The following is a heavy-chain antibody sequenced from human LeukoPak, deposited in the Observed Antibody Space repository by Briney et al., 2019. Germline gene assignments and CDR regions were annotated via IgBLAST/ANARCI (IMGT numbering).Heavy chain of an antibody. Sequence: GASVKVSCKASGYTFTSYGISWVRQAPGQGLEWMGWISAYNGNTNHAQKLQGRVTMTTDTSTSTAYMELRSLRSDDTAVYYCARYYDFWSGPHYYYGMDVWGQGTTVTVSS. V-gene: IGHV1-18*01. CDR1: GYTFTSYG. CDR3: ARYYDFWSGPHYYYGMDV. J-gene: IGHJ6*02. D-gene: IGHD3-3*01. CDR2: ISAYNGNT.